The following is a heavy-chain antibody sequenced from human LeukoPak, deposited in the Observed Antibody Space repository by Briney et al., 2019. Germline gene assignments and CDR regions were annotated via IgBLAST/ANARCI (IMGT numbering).Heavy chain of an antibody. Sequence: SETLSLTCTVSGGSISSYYWSWIRQPAGKGLEWVGRIYTSGSTTYNPSLKSRVTMPVDTSKNQFSLKRSSVTAADTAVYYCAREGPLWPFDYWGQGTLVTVSS. CDR3: AREGPLWPFDY. J-gene: IGHJ4*02. V-gene: IGHV4-4*07. CDR1: GGSISSYY. D-gene: IGHD2/OR15-2a*01. CDR2: IYTSGST.